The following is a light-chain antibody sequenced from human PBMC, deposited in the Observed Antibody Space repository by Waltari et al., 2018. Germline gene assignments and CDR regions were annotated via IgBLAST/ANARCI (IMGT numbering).Light chain of an antibody. V-gene: IGLV6-57*01. CDR1: SGSIASNY. CDR2: EDD. CDR3: QSYDSSDLWV. Sequence: NFMLTQPHSVSESPGQTVTISCTRSSGSIASNYVQWYQQRPGSSPTPVIFEDDQRPSGFPERCSGSIDSSSNSASLTISGLKTEDEADYYCQSYDSSDLWVFGGGTRLTVL. J-gene: IGLJ3*02.